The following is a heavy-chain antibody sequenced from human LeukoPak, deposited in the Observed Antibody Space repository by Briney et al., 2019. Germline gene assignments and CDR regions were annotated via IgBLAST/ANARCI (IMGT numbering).Heavy chain of an antibody. CDR1: GYTFTSYG. J-gene: IGHJ4*02. CDR3: ARTPGYSSSWYGTYYFDY. V-gene: IGHV1-18*04. CDR2: ISAYNGNT. D-gene: IGHD6-13*01. Sequence: ASVKVSCKASGYTFTSYGISWVRQAPGQGLEWMGWISAYNGNTSYAQKLQGRVTMTTDTSTSTAYMELRSLRSADTAVYYCARTPGYSSSWYGTYYFDYWGQGTLVTVSS.